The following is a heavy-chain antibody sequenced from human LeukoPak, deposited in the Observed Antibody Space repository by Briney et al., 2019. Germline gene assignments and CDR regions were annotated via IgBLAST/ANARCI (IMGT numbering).Heavy chain of an antibody. CDR1: GFTFSCYW. V-gene: IGHV3-7*03. J-gene: IGHJ4*02. CDR2: IKQDGSEK. D-gene: IGHD2-21*02. CDR3: ARARVVTKWIDY. Sequence: GGSLRLSCAASGFTFSCYWMSWVRQAPGKGLEWVANIKQDGSEKHYVDSVKGRFTISRDNAKNSLYLQMNSLRAEDTAVYYCARARVVTKWIDYWGQGTLVTVSS.